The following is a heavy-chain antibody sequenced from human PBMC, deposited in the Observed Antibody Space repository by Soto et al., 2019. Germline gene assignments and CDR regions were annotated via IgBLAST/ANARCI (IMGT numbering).Heavy chain of an antibody. V-gene: IGHV5-51*04. CDR2: IYPRDSDT. CDR1: GHKFAGYW. CDR3: ARGGVSTRTFDY. D-gene: IGHD3-3*01. Sequence: GESLKISCKGYGHKFAGYWIACVRQMPGKRRELMGIIYPRDSDTKYMPSFQGQVTISADKPISSADLQWSSLRAPYTAIFYCARGGVSTRTFDYWGQGTPVTASS. J-gene: IGHJ4*02.